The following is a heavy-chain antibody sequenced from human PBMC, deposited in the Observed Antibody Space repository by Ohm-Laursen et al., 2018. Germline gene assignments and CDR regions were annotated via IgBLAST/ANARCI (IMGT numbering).Heavy chain of an antibody. CDR2: INWNGGST. CDR1: GFTFDDYG. CDR3: AKDLIVGTTSPHLFDY. D-gene: IGHD1-26*01. J-gene: IGHJ4*02. V-gene: IGHV3-20*04. Sequence: GSLRLSCTASGFTFDDYGMSWVRQAPGKGLEWVSGINWNGGSTGYADSAKGRFTISRDNAKNSLYLQMNSLRAEDTAVYYCAKDLIVGTTSPHLFDYCGQGTLVTVSS.